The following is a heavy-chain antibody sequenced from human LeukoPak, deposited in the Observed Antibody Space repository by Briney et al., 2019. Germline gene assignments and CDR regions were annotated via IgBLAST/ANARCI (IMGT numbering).Heavy chain of an antibody. V-gene: IGHV1-18*01. J-gene: IGHJ5*02. Sequence: PRASVKVSCTASGYTFTSYGISWVRQAPGQGLEWMGWISAYNGNTNYAQKLQGRVTMTTDTSTSTAYMELRSLRSDDTAVYYCARDSGITMIKAAWFDPWGQGTLVTVSS. D-gene: IGHD3-22*01. CDR2: ISAYNGNT. CDR1: GYTFTSYG. CDR3: ARDSGITMIKAAWFDP.